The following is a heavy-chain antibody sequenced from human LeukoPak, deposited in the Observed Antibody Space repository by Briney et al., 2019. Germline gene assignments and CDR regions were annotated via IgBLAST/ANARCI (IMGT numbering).Heavy chain of an antibody. CDR1: GGTFSSYA. J-gene: IGHJ4*02. D-gene: IGHD6-13*01. V-gene: IGHV1-69*04. CDR3: ARVFPGTEGTFDY. CDR2: IIPILGIA. Sequence: GASVKVSCKASGGTFSSYAISWVRQAPGQGLEWMGRIIPILGIANYAQKFQGRVTITADKSTSTAYMELSSLRSEDTAVYYCARVFPGTEGTFDYWGQGTLVTVSS.